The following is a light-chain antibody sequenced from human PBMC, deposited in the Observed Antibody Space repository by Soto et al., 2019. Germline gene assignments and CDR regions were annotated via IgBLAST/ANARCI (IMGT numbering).Light chain of an antibody. CDR1: QSAGNF. CDR3: QQYGSSPRT. J-gene: IGKJ1*01. Sequence: EIVMTQSPATLSVSPGETASLSCRASQSAGNFLAWYQQKPGQAPRLLIYGASNRATGIPDRFRGSGSGTDFTLTISRLEPEDFAVYYCQQYGSSPRTFGQGTKVDIK. CDR2: GAS. V-gene: IGKV3-20*01.